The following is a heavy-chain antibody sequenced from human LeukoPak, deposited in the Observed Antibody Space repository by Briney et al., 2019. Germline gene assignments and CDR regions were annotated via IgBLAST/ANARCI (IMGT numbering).Heavy chain of an antibody. D-gene: IGHD5-12*01. V-gene: IGHV1-69*01. Sequence: SVKVSCKASGGTFSSYAIRWVRQAPGQGLEWMGGIIPIFGTANYAQKFQGRVTITADESTSTAYMELSSLRSEDTAVYYCARIPRGYSGYDGNYYMDVWGKGTTVTVSS. J-gene: IGHJ6*03. CDR1: GGTFSSYA. CDR2: IIPIFGTA. CDR3: ARIPRGYSGYDGNYYMDV.